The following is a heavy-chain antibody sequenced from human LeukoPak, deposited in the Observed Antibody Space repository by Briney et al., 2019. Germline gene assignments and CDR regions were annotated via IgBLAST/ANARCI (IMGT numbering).Heavy chain of an antibody. J-gene: IGHJ4*02. Sequence: SETLSLTCTVSGGSISSGGDFWNWIRQPPGKGPEWIGYIYNSGGTYYNPSLKSRVTMSLDTSKNQLSLILTSVTVADTAVYFCGRYDHPVITPIDSWGQGTLVTVSS. V-gene: IGHV4-30-4*01. D-gene: IGHD3-3*01. CDR3: GRYDHPVITPIDS. CDR1: GGSISSGGDF. CDR2: IYNSGGT.